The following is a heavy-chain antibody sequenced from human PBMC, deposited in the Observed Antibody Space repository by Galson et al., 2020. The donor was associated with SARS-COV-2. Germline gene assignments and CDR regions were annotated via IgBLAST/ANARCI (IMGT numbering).Heavy chain of an antibody. CDR2: ISGSGEST. Sequence: GGSLRLSCEASGFIFSSYAMSWVRQAPGKGLEWVLSISGSGESTYYADSMRGRFTIYRDNSRNTLFLQMNGLRAEDTAVYFCAKVPCYFSTSCFYMDVWGKGTTVTISS. D-gene: IGHD2-2*01. V-gene: IGHV3-23*01. J-gene: IGHJ6*03. CDR3: AKVPCYFSTSCFYMDV. CDR1: GFIFSSYA.